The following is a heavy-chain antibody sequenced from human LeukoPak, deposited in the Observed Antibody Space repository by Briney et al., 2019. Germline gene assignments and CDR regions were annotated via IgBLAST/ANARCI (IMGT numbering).Heavy chain of an antibody. Sequence: SQTLSLTCTVSGGSISSGDYYWSWIRQPPGKGLEWIGYTYYSGSTYYNPSLKSRVTISVDTSNKQFALKLTSVTAADTAVYYCARGGLSYWFDPWGQGTLVTVSS. CDR1: GGSISSGDYY. CDR3: ARGGLSYWFDP. D-gene: IGHD3-10*01. V-gene: IGHV4-30-4*01. J-gene: IGHJ5*02. CDR2: TYYSGST.